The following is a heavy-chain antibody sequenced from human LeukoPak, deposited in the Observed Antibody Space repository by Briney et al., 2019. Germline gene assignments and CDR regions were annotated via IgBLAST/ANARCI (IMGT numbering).Heavy chain of an antibody. J-gene: IGHJ6*03. Sequence: SETLSLTCAVYGGSFSGYYWSWIRQPPGKGLEWIGEINHSGSTNYNPSLKSRVTISVDTSKNQFSLKLSSVTDADTAVYDCARGGNGYYDFWSGHSAYYYYYYMDVWGKGTTVTVSS. CDR2: INHSGST. CDR1: GGSFSGYY. CDR3: ARGGNGYYDFWSGHSAYYYYYYMDV. V-gene: IGHV4-34*01. D-gene: IGHD3-3*01.